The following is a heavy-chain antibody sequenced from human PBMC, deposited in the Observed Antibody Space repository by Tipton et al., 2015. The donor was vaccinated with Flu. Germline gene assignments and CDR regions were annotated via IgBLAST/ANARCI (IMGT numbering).Heavy chain of an antibody. J-gene: IGHJ4*02. D-gene: IGHD3-9*01. CDR3: ARLRYDILTGYYGYFDY. Sequence: TLSLTCTVSGGSVSSGSYYWSWIRQPPGKGLEWIGYIYYSGSTNYNPSLKSRVTMSVDTSKNQFSLKLSSVTAADTAVYYCARLRYDILTGYYGYFDYWGQGTLVTVSS. CDR2: IYYSGST. V-gene: IGHV4-61*01. CDR1: GGSVSSGSYY.